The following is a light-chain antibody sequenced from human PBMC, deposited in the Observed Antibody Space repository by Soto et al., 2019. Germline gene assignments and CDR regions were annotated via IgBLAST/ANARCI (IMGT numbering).Light chain of an antibody. Sequence: EIVMKQSPATLSVSPGERATLSCRASQSVSSNLAWYQQKPGQAPRLLIYGASTRATGIPARFSGSGSGTEFTLTISSLQSEAFAVYYCQQYNNWPQTFGQGTKLESK. CDR3: QQYNNWPQT. V-gene: IGKV3-15*01. CDR2: GAS. J-gene: IGKJ2*01. CDR1: QSVSSN.